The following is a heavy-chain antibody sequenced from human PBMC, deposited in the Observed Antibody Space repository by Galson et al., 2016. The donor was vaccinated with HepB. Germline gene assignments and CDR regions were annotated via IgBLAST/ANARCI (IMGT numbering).Heavy chain of an antibody. J-gene: IGHJ4*02. CDR2: INPSGDST. D-gene: IGHD1-26*01. CDR1: GYTFTNYY. V-gene: IGHV1-46*01. Sequence: SVKVSCKASGYTFTNYYMHWVRQAPGQGLEWMGIINPSGDSTNYAQKFQGRVTMTRDSSTSTVYMELSSLTSEDTAVYYCARDLSVGAQYGEMDYWGQGTLVTVSS. CDR3: ARDLSVGAQYGEMDY.